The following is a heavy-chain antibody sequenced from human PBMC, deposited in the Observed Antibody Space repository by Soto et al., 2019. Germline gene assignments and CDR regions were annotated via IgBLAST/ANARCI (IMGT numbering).Heavy chain of an antibody. J-gene: IGHJ4*02. Sequence: GSSLRLSCVASGFTFSAYSMNWVRQTPGKGLEWIADIAGGGVPTYYADSVKGRFTISRDKGKSSLYLQMNSLKGDDSGVYYCARASSYAFDYWGQG. CDR1: GFTFSAYS. V-gene: IGHV3-48*01. D-gene: IGHD4-17*01. CDR3: ARASSYAFDY. CDR2: IAGGGVPT.